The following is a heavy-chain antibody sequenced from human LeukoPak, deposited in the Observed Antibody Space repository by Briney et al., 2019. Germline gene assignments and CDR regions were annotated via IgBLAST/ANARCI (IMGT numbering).Heavy chain of an antibody. CDR1: GGSISSSGYY. Sequence: NASETLSLTCTVSGGSISSSGYYWGWIRQPPGKGLEWIGNIYYSGSTYYNPSLKSRVTIFVDTSKHQFSLKLSSVTAADTAVYYCARLRGIVVVPAAMNGYYFDYWGQGTLVTVSS. J-gene: IGHJ4*02. D-gene: IGHD2-2*01. CDR2: IYYSGST. V-gene: IGHV4-39*01. CDR3: ARLRGIVVVPAAMNGYYFDY.